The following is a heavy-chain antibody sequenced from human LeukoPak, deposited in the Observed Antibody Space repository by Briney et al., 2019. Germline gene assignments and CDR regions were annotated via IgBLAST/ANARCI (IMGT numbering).Heavy chain of an antibody. CDR3: AREWQQLPLRYYYYMDV. D-gene: IGHD6-13*01. Sequence: SETLSLTCAVSGYYISSGYYWGWIRQPPGKGLEWIGSIYHSGSTYYNPFLKSRVTISVDTSKNQFSLKLSSVTAADTAVYYCAREWQQLPLRYYYYMDVWGKGTTVTVSS. CDR2: IYHSGST. V-gene: IGHV4-38-2*02. J-gene: IGHJ6*03. CDR1: GYYISSGYY.